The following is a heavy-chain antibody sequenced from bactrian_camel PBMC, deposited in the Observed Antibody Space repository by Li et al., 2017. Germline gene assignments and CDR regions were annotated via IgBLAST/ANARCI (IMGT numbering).Heavy chain of an antibody. CDR1: GYTYSSNC. J-gene: IGHJ4*01. V-gene: IGHV3S9*01. CDR2: LDSDGTT. Sequence: HVQLVESGGGSVQAGGSLRLSCSGYTYSSNCIGWFRQIPGKEREGVASLDSDGTTEYADSVKGRFTISQGNAENTLYLQMNSLKSEDTAMYFCAARGLGADCSGPRRSSAEYVYWGQGTQVTVS. CDR3: AARGLGADCSGPRRSSAEYVY. D-gene: IGHD3*01.